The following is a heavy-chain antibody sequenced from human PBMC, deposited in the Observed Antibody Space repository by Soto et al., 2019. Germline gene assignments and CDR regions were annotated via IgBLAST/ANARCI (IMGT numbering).Heavy chain of an antibody. CDR2: ITGSGGGT. J-gene: IGHJ5*02. V-gene: IGHV3-23*01. Sequence: PGGSLRLSCVPSGFTFSSYAMSWVRQAPGKGLEWVSSITGSGGGTYHADSVKGRFTISRDNAKNTLYLQMNSLRAEDTAIYYCAKSSGWYVNNWLDPWGQGTLVTVPS. CDR1: GFTFSSYA. CDR3: AKSSGWYVNNWLDP. D-gene: IGHD6-19*01.